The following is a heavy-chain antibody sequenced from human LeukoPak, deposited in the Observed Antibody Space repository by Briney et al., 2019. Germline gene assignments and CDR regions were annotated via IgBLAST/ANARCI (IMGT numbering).Heavy chain of an antibody. CDR3: AREARICGNTDCYPAFDI. Sequence: GASVKVSCKASGGSFSSDAISWVRQVPGQGLEWMGQIIPIYGATNYAQKFQDRVTITTVDSPSTAHMELSSLRPDDTAVYYCAREARICGNTDCYPAFDIWGQGTTVIVSS. CDR1: GGSFSSDA. V-gene: IGHV1-69*05. D-gene: IGHD2-21*02. J-gene: IGHJ3*02. CDR2: IIPIYGAT.